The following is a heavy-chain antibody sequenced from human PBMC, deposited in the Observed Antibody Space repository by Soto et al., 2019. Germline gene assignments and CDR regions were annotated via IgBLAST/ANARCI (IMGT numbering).Heavy chain of an antibody. J-gene: IGHJ6*02. V-gene: IGHV3-21*02. CDR3: ARHTGTYYYGLDV. CDR1: GFSLRVYS. Sequence: EVQLVESGGGLVKPGESLRLSCEVSGFSLRVYSMNWVRQAPGKGLEWVSSISSTSTYIYYADSVKGRFTVSRDNAKSSLFLQMNSLTAADTAVYYCARHTGTYYYGLDVWGQGTTVTVSS. CDR2: ISSTSTYI. D-gene: IGHD1-1*01.